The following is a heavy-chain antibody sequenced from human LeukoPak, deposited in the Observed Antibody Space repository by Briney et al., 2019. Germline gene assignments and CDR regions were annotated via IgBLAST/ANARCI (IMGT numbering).Heavy chain of an antibody. CDR3: ARVIAAAGPPDY. J-gene: IGHJ4*02. CDR2: INHSGST. CDR1: GGSFSGYY. Sequence: LSETLSLTCAVYGGSFSGYYWSWIRQPPGKGLEWIGEINHSGSTNYNPSLKSRVTISVDTSKNQFSLKLSSVTAADTAVYYCARVIAAAGPPDYWGQGTLVTVSS. V-gene: IGHV4-34*01. D-gene: IGHD6-13*01.